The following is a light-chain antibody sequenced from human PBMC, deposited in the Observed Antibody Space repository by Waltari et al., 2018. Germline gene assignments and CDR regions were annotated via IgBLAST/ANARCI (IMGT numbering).Light chain of an antibody. CDR3: MQSIQFPLT. Sequence: DVVMTQTPLALSVTPGQPASISCKSSQSLLHSDGQTHLYWYLQKPGQPRQRLIYEVSNRFSGVPDRISGSGSGTDFTLKISRVEAEDVGLYYCMQSIQFPLTFGGGTKVEIK. J-gene: IGKJ4*01. V-gene: IGKV2D-29*01. CDR2: EVS. CDR1: QSLLHSDGQTH.